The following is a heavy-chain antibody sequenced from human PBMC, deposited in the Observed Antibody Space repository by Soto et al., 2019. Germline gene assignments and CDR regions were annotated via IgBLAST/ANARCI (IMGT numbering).Heavy chain of an antibody. J-gene: IGHJ3*02. D-gene: IGHD3-16*02. CDR1: GFTFDDYA. V-gene: IGHV3-9*01. CDR2: ISWNSGSI. CDR3: AKDMEDYIWGSYRFSGFDI. Sequence: EVQLVESGGGLVQPGRSLRLSCAASGFTFDDYAMHWVRQAPGKGLEWVSGISWNSGSIGYADSVKGRFTISRDNAKNSLYLQMNSLRAEDTALYYCAKDMEDYIWGSYRFSGFDIWGQGTMVTVSS.